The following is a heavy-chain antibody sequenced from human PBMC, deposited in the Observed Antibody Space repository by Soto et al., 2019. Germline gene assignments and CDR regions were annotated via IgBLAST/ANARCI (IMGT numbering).Heavy chain of an antibody. J-gene: IGHJ5*02. CDR2: IIPIFGTA. V-gene: IGHV1-69*13. D-gene: IGHD6-13*01. CDR1: GGTFSGYA. CDR3: ARDSGQQLNWFEP. Sequence: SVKVSCKTSGGTFSGYAISWVRQAPGQGLEWMGGIIPIFGTANYAQKFQGRVTITADESTSTAYMELSSLRSEDTAVYYCARDSGQQLNWFEPWGQGTLVTVSS.